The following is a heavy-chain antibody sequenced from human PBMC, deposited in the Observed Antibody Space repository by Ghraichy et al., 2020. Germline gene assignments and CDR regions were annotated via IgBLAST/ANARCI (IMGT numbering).Heavy chain of an antibody. V-gene: IGHV4-39*01. CDR3: ARLLVYTGYHHLDY. Sequence: SETLSLTCTVSGGSISSSSYYWGWIRQPPGKGLEWIGTIYSSGNTYYNLSLKSRVTISVDTSKSQFSLNLTSLTAADTAIYYVARLLVYTGYHHLDYWGQGTLVTVSS. CDR2: IYSSGNT. CDR1: GGSISSSSYY. J-gene: IGHJ4*02. D-gene: IGHD2-2*01.